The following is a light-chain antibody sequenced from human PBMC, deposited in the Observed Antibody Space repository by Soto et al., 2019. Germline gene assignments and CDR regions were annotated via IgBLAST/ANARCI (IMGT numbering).Light chain of an antibody. Sequence: DIGMTQSPSSLSASVGDRVTITCRASQTISSYLNWYHQKPGKAPKLLIYAVSNLQSGVPSRFSGSGSGTDFTLTISSLQPEDFATYYCQQNYNTPLTFGPGTKVDIK. CDR2: AVS. CDR1: QTISSY. V-gene: IGKV1-39*01. CDR3: QQNYNTPLT. J-gene: IGKJ3*01.